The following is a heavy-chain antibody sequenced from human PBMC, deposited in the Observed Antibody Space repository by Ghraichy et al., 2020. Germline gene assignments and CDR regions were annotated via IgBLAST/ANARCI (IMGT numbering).Heavy chain of an antibody. CDR3: AKDGDGYYYDSSGYFDH. Sequence: GESLNISCAASRFMFSDYWMHWVRQAPGKGLEWVARINGDGSITTYADSVKGRFTISRDNAKLTLFLQMNSLRAEDTAVYYCAKDGDGYYYDSSGYFDHWGQGTLVTVSS. V-gene: IGHV3-74*01. J-gene: IGHJ4*02. CDR2: INGDGSIT. CDR1: RFMFSDYW. D-gene: IGHD3-22*01.